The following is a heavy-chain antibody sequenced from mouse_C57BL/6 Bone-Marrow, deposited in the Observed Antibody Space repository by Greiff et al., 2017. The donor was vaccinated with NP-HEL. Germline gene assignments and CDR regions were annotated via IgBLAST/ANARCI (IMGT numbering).Heavy chain of an antibody. CDR3: ARDAGSGRYYAMDY. V-gene: IGHV7-1*01. Sequence: DVMLVESGGGLVQSGRSLRLSCATSGFTFSDFYMEWVRQAPGKGLEWIAARRNKANDYTTEYSASVKGRFIVSRDTSQSLLYLQMNALRAEDTAIYDCARDAGSGRYYAMDYWGQGTSVTVSS. D-gene: IGHD1-3*01. J-gene: IGHJ4*01. CDR2: RRNKANDYTT. CDR1: GFTFSDFY.